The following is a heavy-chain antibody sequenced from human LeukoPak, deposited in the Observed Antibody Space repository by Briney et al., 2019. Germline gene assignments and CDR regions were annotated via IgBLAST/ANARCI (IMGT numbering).Heavy chain of an antibody. CDR2: IYYSGST. J-gene: IGHJ5*02. CDR1: GGSISSYY. CDR3: ARSPCSGSCYSFWFDP. D-gene: IGHD2-15*01. Sequence: SETLSLTCTVSGGSISSYYWSWIRQPPGKGLEWIGYIYYSGSTNYNPSLKSRVTISVDTSKNQFSLKLSSMTAADTAVYYCARSPCSGSCYSFWFDPWGQGTLVTVSS. V-gene: IGHV4-59*08.